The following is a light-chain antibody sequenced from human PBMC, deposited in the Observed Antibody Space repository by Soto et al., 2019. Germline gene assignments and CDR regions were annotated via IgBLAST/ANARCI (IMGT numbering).Light chain of an antibody. CDR2: NNN. CDR1: SSNIGSNT. CDR3: AAWDDSLNGQVV. J-gene: IGLJ2*01. Sequence: QSVLTQPPSASGTPGQRVTISCSGSSSNIGSNTVNWYQQLPGTAPQLLIFNNNQRPSGVPDRFSGSKSGPSASLAISGLQSDDEADYYCAAWDDSLNGQVVFGGGTKLTVL. V-gene: IGLV1-44*01.